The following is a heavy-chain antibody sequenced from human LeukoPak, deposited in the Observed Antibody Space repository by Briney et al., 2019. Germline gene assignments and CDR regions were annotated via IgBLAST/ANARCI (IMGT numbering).Heavy chain of an antibody. V-gene: IGHV3-48*03. CDR2: ISSSGSTI. D-gene: IGHD6-13*01. Sequence: GGSLRLSCAASGFTFSSYEMNWVRQAPGKGLEWVSYISSSGSTIYYADSVKGRSTISRDNAKNSLYLQMNSLRAEDTAVYYCARPLTIAAAGNYYYYYGMDVWGKGTTVTVSS. CDR1: GFTFSSYE. J-gene: IGHJ6*04. CDR3: ARPLTIAAAGNYYYYYGMDV.